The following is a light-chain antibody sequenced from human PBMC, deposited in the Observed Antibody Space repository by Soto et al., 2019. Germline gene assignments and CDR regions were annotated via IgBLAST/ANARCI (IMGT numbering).Light chain of an antibody. CDR1: QSVSTN. J-gene: IGKJ4*01. V-gene: IGKV3-11*01. CDR3: QQRSNWPPT. CDR2: DAS. Sequence: ETVMTESPAALSVSPGERASLPCTASQSVSTNLAWYQQKPGQAPRLLIYDASNRATGIPARFSGSGSGTDFTLTISTLEPEDFAVYYCQQRSNWPPTFGGGTKVDIK.